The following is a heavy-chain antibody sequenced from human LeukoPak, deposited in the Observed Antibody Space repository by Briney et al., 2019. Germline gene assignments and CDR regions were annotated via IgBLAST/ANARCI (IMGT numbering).Heavy chain of an antibody. CDR1: GGSISSSSYY. J-gene: IGHJ5*02. V-gene: IGHV4-39*07. D-gene: IGHD4-17*01. CDR2: IYHSGST. Sequence: PSETLSLTCTVSGGSISSSSYYWGWIRQPPGKGLEWIGSIYHSGSTYYNPSLKSRVTISVDTSKNQFSLKLSSVTAADTAVYYCARDWHNTVTTHYNWFDPWGQGTLVTVSS. CDR3: ARDWHNTVTTHYNWFDP.